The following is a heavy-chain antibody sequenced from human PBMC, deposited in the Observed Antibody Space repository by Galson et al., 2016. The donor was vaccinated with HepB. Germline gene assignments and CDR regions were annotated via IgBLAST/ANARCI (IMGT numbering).Heavy chain of an antibody. CDR2: LYLSGRT. CDR1: GLSLSSNYW. CDR3: ISEGWFN. D-gene: IGHD3-10*01. J-gene: IGHJ4*01. Sequence: SETLSPTCALSGLSLSSNYWCSWVLQRPGKGLEWVGELYLSGRTNYNPSPKSRPTISMDKTQTVFSLHLASVTAADTAVYYCISEGWFNWGHGTLVTVSS. V-gene: IGHV4-4*02.